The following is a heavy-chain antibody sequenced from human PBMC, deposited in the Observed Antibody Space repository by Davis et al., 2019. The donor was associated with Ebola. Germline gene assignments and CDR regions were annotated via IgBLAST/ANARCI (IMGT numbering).Heavy chain of an antibody. J-gene: IGHJ4*02. Sequence: ASVKVSCKASGYTFTNYDINWVRQATGQGLEWMGWMNPNSGNTGYAQKFQGRITMTRNISISTAYMELSSLRSEDTAVYYCARHLGIAGKIDYWGQGTLVTVSS. CDR2: MNPNSGNT. D-gene: IGHD6-13*01. CDR1: GYTFTNYD. CDR3: ARHLGIAGKIDY. V-gene: IGHV1-8*01.